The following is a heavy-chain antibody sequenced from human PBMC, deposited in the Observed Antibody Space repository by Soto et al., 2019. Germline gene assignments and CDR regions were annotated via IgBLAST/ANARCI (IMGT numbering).Heavy chain of an antibody. CDR2: IYYSGST. D-gene: IGHD6-6*01. J-gene: IGHJ4*02. CDR3: AREKDSSSSSNFDY. Sequence: PSETLSLTCTVSGGSISSGGYYWSWIRQHPGKGLEWIGYIYYSGSTYYNPSLKSRVTISVDTSKNQFSLKLSSVTAADTAVYYCAREKDSSSSSNFDYWGQGTLVTAPQ. CDR1: GGSISSGGYY. V-gene: IGHV4-31*03.